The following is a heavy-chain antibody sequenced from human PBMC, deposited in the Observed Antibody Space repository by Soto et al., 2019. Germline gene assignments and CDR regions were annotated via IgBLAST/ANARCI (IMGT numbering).Heavy chain of an antibody. CDR3: ARVDTTSTWFDP. CDR2: IYYSGST. J-gene: IGHJ5*02. D-gene: IGHD1-1*01. V-gene: IGHV4-31*03. CDR1: GGSISSGGYY. Sequence: SETLSLTCTVSGGSISSGGYYWSWIRQHPGKGLEWIGYIYYSGSTYYNPSLKSRVTISVDTSKNQFSLKLSSVTAADTAVYYCARVDTTSTWFDPWGQGTLVTVSS.